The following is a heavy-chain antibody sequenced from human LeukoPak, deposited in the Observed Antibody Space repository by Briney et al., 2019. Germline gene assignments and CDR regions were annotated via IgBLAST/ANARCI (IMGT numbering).Heavy chain of an antibody. D-gene: IGHD6-13*01. J-gene: IGHJ3*02. CDR1: GGSISSYY. CDR2: IYYSGST. Sequence: SETLSLTCTVSGGSISSYYWSWIRQPPGKGLEWIGYIYYSGSTNYNPSLKSRVTISVDTSKNQFSLKLSSVTAADTAVYYCARLENSSSWSYPVDAFDIWGQGTMVTVSS. V-gene: IGHV4-59*08. CDR3: ARLENSSSWSYPVDAFDI.